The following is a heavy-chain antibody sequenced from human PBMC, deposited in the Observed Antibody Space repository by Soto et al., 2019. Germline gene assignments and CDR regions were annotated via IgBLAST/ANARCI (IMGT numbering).Heavy chain of an antibody. V-gene: IGHV3-23*01. Sequence: GGSLRLSCAASGFTFSTYSMSWVRQAPGKGLEWVSAISGSGGSTYYADSVKGRFTISRDNSKNTVYLQMNSLRAEDTAVYYCARDLYSSGWLTGFDPWGQGTLVTVSS. CDR3: ARDLYSSGWLTGFDP. CDR2: ISGSGGST. D-gene: IGHD6-19*01. J-gene: IGHJ5*02. CDR1: GFTFSTYS.